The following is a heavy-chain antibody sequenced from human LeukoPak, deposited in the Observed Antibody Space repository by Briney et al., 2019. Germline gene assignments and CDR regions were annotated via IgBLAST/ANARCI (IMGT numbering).Heavy chain of an antibody. Sequence: GASVKVSCKASGYTFTGYYMHWVRQAPGQGLEWMGWINPNSGGTNYAQKFQGRVTMTRDTSISTAYMELSRLRSDDTAVYYCARFGWYYYDSSGYSSIRDGRDDYWGQGTLATVSS. J-gene: IGHJ4*02. CDR2: INPNSGGT. CDR1: GYTFTGYY. D-gene: IGHD3-22*01. V-gene: IGHV1-2*02. CDR3: ARFGWYYYDSSGYSSIRDGRDDY.